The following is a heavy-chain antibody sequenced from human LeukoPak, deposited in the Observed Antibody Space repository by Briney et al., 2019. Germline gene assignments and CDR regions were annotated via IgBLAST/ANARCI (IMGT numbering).Heavy chain of an antibody. CDR1: GFTFSSYG. CDR3: AKGCVSVAYLNYFDS. J-gene: IGHJ4*02. CDR2: ISYDGNDK. V-gene: IGHV3-30*18. D-gene: IGHD2-8*01. Sequence: PGGSLRLSCAASGFTFSSYGMHWVRQAPGKGLEWVAVISYDGNDKYYEDSVKGRFTISRDNSKNTLYLQMNSLRSQDTAVYYCAKGCVSVAYLNYFDSWGQGTLVTVSS.